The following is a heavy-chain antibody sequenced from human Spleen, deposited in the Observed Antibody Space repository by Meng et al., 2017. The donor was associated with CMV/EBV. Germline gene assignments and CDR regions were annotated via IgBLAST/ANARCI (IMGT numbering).Heavy chain of an antibody. CDR1: GDSFTNYS. CDR3: ARIRFGDGGVWGWFDP. J-gene: IGHJ5*02. CDR2: VNPYSGGT. D-gene: IGHD3-16*01. Sequence: SGDSFTNYSIHWVRHSPGQGLEWMGLVNPYSGGTNYAQRFQGRVTMTRDTSITTVYMELTRLRSDDTAVYYCARIRFGDGGVWGWFDPWGQGTLVTVSS. V-gene: IGHV1-2*02.